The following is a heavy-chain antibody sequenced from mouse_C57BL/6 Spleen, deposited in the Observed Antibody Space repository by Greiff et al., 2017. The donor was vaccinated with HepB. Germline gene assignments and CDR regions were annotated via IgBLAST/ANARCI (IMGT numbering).Heavy chain of an antibody. CDR2: ISNGGGST. CDR3: ARDYYGSSYGFAY. Sequence: EVKVVESGGGLVQPGGSLKLSCAASGFTFSDYYMYWVRQTPEKRLEWVAYISNGGGSTYHPDTVKGRFTISRDNAKNTLYLQMSRLKSEDTAMYYGARDYYGSSYGFAYWGQGTLVTVSA. V-gene: IGHV5-12*01. J-gene: IGHJ3*01. CDR1: GFTFSDYY. D-gene: IGHD1-1*01.